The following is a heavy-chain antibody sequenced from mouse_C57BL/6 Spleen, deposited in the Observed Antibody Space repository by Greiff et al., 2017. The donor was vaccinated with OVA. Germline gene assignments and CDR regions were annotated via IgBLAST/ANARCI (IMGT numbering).Heavy chain of an antibody. CDR1: GYTFTSYW. V-gene: IGHV1-69*01. CDR2: IDPSDSYT. Sequence: QVQLQQPGAELVMPGASVKLSCKASGYTFTSYWMHWVKQRPGQGLEWIGEIDPSDSYTNYNQKFKGKSTLTVDKSSSTAYMQLSSLTSEDSAVYYCARSDHKGYAMDYWGQGTSVTVSS. CDR3: ARSDHKGYAMDY. J-gene: IGHJ4*01. D-gene: IGHD1-3*01.